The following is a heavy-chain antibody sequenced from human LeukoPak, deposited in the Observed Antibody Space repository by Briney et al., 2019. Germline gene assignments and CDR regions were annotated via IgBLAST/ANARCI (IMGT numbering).Heavy chain of an antibody. V-gene: IGHV3-23*01. CDR1: GFTFCSYV. J-gene: IGHJ3*02. CDR3: AKGEYGSAFDI. CDR2: ISGSGGNT. D-gene: IGHD2/OR15-2a*01. Sequence: GGALRLSCAAPGFTFCSYVVSWVRPAPGKGVGWVSGISGSGGNTYYADSVKGRFTISRDNSKNTLYLQMNSLRAEDTAIYYCAKGEYGSAFDIWGQGTMVTVSS.